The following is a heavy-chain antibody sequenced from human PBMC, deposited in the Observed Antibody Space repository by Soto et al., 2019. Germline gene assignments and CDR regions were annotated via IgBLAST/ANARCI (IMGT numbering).Heavy chain of an antibody. J-gene: IGHJ4*02. V-gene: IGHV4-34*01. Sequence: QVQLQQWGAGLLKPSETLSLTCAVYGGSFSGYYWTWIRQPPGTGLEWIGEINHSGSTNYNPSLNSRVTIAVDTSKNQFFLKLTSVTAADTAVYYCARDNITGLFDYWGQGTLVTVPS. CDR3: ARDNITGLFDY. D-gene: IGHD3-10*01. CDR2: INHSGST. CDR1: GGSFSGYY.